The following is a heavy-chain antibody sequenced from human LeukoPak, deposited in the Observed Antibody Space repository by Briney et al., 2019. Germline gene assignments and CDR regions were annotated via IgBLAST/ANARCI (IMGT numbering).Heavy chain of an antibody. J-gene: IGHJ4*02. CDR2: ISYDGSNK. Sequence: PGGSLRLSCAASGFTFSSYAMHWVRQAPGKGLEWVAVISYDGSNKYYADSVKGRFTISRDNSKNTLYLQMNSLRAEDTAVYYCARVGLTVTTFAYLDYWGQGTLVTVSS. D-gene: IGHD4-17*01. V-gene: IGHV3-30-3*01. CDR3: ARVGLTVTTFAYLDY. CDR1: GFTFSSYA.